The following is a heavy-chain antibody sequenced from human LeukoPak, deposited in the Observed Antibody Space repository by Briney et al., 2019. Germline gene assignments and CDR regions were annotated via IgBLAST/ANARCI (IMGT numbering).Heavy chain of an antibody. CDR2: INAGNGNT. CDR3: ARGGIAHGYFDY. D-gene: IGHD6-13*01. CDR1: GYTFTSYA. V-gene: IGHV1-3*01. Sequence: ASVKVSCKASGYTFTSYAMHWVRQAPGQRLEWMGWINAGNGNTKYSQKFQGRVIITRDTSASTAYMELSSLRSEDTAVYYCARGGIAHGYFDYWGRGTLVNVSS. J-gene: IGHJ4*02.